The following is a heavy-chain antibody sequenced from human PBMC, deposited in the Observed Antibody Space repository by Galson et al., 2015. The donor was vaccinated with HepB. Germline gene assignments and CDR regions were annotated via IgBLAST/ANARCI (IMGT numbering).Heavy chain of an antibody. J-gene: IGHJ4*02. V-gene: IGHV3-48*02. D-gene: IGHD6-13*01. CDR2: ISSSSSTI. CDR3: ARGRSIAAAGTGDYFDY. Sequence: SLRLSCAASRFTFSSYSMNWVRQAPGEGLEWVSYISSSSSTIYYADSVKGRFTISRDNAKNSLYLQMNSLRDEDTAVYYCARGRSIAAAGTGDYFDYWGQGTLVTVSS. CDR1: RFTFSSYS.